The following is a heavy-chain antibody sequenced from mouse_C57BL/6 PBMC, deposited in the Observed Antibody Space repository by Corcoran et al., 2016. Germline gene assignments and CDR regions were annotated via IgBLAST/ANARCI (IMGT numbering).Heavy chain of an antibody. J-gene: IGHJ1*01. CDR1: GYTFTDYY. Sequence: QIQLQQSGPELVKPGASVKISCKASGYTFTDYYINWVKQKPGQGLEWIGRIYPGNGNTKYTEKFKGKATLTADTSSSTAYLQLSSLTSEDTAIYFCARSDCSYCFDVWGEGTTVTVSA. D-gene: IGHD2-12*01. CDR3: ARSDCSYCFDV. V-gene: IGHV1-84*02. CDR2: IYPGNGNT.